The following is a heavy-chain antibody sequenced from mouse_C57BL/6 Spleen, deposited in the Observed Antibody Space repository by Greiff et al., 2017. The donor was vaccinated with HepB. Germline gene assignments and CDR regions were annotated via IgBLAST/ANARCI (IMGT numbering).Heavy chain of an antibody. D-gene: IGHD2-5*01. J-gene: IGHJ3*01. CDR1: GFTFSDYG. CDR3: ARKPYSNLGWFAY. CDR2: ISSGSSTI. Sequence: EVQLVESGGGLVKPGGSLKLSCAASGFTFSDYGMHWVRQAPEKGLEWVAYISSGSSTIYYADTVKGRFTISRDNAKNTLFLQMTSLRSEDTAMYYCARKPYSNLGWFAYWGQGTLVTVSA. V-gene: IGHV5-17*01.